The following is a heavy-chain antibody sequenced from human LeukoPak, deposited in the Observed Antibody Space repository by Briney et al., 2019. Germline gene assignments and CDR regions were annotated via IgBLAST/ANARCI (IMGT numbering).Heavy chain of an antibody. CDR2: IKSKTGGGTT. CDR1: GFTFSKAW. CDR3: TTEDYGDYVPDY. J-gene: IGHJ4*02. Sequence: GGSLRLSCSASGFTFSKAWMSWVRQAPGKGLEWVGQIKSKTGGGTTDYAAPVKCRFTISRDDSKNSLYLLMKRLKTEDTAVYYCTTEDYGDYVPDYWGQGTLVTVSS. V-gene: IGHV3-15*01. D-gene: IGHD4-17*01.